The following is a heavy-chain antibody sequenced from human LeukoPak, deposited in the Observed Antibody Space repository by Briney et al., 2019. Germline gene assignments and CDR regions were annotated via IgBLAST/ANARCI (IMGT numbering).Heavy chain of an antibody. CDR2: IGTGSRII. V-gene: IGHV3-48*01. CDR3: AKDPGPIWYYFDY. Sequence: PGGSLRLSCAASGFTFSSYSMNWVRQAPGKGLEWVSRIGTGSRIIYYADSVKGRFTISRDNSKNTLYLQMNSLRAEDTAVYYCAKDPGPIWYYFDYWGQGTLVTVSS. D-gene: IGHD1-1*01. CDR1: GFTFSSYS. J-gene: IGHJ4*02.